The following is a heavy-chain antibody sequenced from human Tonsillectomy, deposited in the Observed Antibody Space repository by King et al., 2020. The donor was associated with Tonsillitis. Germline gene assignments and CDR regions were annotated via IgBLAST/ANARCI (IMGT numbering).Heavy chain of an antibody. D-gene: IGHD3-10*01. CDR3: ARATYYYGSGGYYYFDY. V-gene: IGHV4-30-4*01. J-gene: IGHJ4*02. Sequence: VQLQESGPGLVKPSQTLSLICTVAGGAISSGDYYWSWIRQPPGKGLEWIGYIYYSGISYYNPSLKSRVSISINTSKNQFALKLNSVTAADTAVYYCARATYYYGSGGYYYFDYWGQGTLVTVSS. CDR1: GGAISSGDYY. CDR2: IYYSGIS.